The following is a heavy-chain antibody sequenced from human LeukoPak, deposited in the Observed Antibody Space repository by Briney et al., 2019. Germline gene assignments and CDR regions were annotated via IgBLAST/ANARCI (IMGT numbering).Heavy chain of an antibody. J-gene: IGHJ6*02. Sequence: SETLSLTCAVYGGSFSGYYWSWIRQPPGKGLEWIGEINHSGSTNYNPSLKSRVTISVDTSKNQFSLKLSSVTAADTAVYYCARRGVVIPRYGMDVWGQGTTVTVSS. CDR2: INHSGST. CDR3: ARRGVVIPRYGMDV. V-gene: IGHV4-34*01. D-gene: IGHD3-3*01. CDR1: GGSFSGYY.